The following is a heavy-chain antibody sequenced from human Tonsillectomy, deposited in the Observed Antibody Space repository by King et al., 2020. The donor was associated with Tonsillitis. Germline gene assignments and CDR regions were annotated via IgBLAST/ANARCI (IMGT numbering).Heavy chain of an antibody. Sequence: VQLQESGPGLVKPSETLSLTCTASGGSIINYYWSWIRQPAGKGLVWIGRIYTSGSSYYHPSLKSRVTMSLDTSKNQFFLQLSSVTAADTAVYYCAREGYYDGSGYSYYYYYMDVWGKGTTVTVSS. D-gene: IGHD3-22*01. CDR3: AREGYYDGSGYSYYYYYMDV. J-gene: IGHJ6*03. CDR1: GGSIINYY. V-gene: IGHV4-4*07. CDR2: IYTSGSS.